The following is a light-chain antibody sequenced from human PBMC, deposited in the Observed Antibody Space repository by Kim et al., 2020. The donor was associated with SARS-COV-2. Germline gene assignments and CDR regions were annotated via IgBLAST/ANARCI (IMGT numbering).Light chain of an antibody. CDR3: QQYNSYLLT. CDR2: KAS. J-gene: IGKJ4*01. CDR1: QSISSW. V-gene: IGKV1-5*03. Sequence: ASVGDRVNITCRASQSISSWLAWYQQKPGKAPKLLIYKASSLESGVPSRFSGSGSGTEFTLTISSLQPDDFATYYCQQYNSYLLTFGGGTKVDIK.